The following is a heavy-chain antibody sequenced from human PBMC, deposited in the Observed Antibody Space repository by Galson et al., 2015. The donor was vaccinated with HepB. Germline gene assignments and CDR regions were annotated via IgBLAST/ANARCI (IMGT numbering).Heavy chain of an antibody. CDR1: GFTFSSYA. V-gene: IGHV3-30*04. D-gene: IGHD6-13*01. CDR3: ARDLPDDYSSSWEGKFDP. J-gene: IGHJ5*02. Sequence: SLRLSCAASGFTFSSYAMHWVRQAPGKGLEWVAVISYDGSNKYYADSVKGRFTISRDNSKNTLYLQMNSLRAEDTAVYYCARDLPDDYSSSWEGKFDPWGQGTLVTVSS. CDR2: ISYDGSNK.